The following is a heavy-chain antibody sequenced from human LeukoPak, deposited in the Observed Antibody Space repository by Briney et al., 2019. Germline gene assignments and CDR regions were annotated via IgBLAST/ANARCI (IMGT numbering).Heavy chain of an antibody. CDR2: IYPGDSDT. J-gene: IGHJ4*02. CDR1: GYSFTSYW. Sequence: GASLKISCKGSGYSFTSYWIGWVRQMPGKGLEWMGIIYPGDSDTRYSPSFQGQVTISVDKSINTAYLQWSSLEASDTAMYYCARFARPGKNSRGFDYWGQGTLVTVSS. D-gene: IGHD4-23*01. V-gene: IGHV5-51*01. CDR3: ARFARPGKNSRGFDY.